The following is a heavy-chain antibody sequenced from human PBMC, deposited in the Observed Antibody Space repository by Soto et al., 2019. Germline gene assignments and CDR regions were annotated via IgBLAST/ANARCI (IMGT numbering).Heavy chain of an antibody. CDR1: GGSISSYY. CDR3: AGVWGGAFDI. CDR2: IYYSGST. V-gene: IGHV4-59*01. D-gene: IGHD3-10*01. Sequence: QVQLQESGPGLVKPSETLSLTCTVSGGSISSYYWSWIRQPPGKGLEWIGYIYYSGSTNYNPSLTSRVNISVDVSKNQCSLMRGSVTAADTAVYYCAGVWGGAFDIWGQGTMVTVSS. J-gene: IGHJ3*02.